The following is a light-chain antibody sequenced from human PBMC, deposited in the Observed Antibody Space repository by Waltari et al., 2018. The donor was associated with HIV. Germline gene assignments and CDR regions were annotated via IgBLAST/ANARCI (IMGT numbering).Light chain of an antibody. CDR3: QTWGTGIRV. V-gene: IGLV4-69*01. CDR2: LNSDGSH. Sequence: QLVLTQSPSASASLGASVKLTCTLSSGHSSYAIAWHQQKPEKGPRYLMTLNSDGSHSKGAGIPDRFSGSSSGAERYLTISSLQSEDEADYYCQTWGTGIRVFGGGTKLTVL. J-gene: IGLJ3*02. CDR1: SGHSSYA.